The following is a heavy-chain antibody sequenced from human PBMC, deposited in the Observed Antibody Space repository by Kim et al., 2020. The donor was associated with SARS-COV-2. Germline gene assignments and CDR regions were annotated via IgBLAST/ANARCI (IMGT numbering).Heavy chain of an antibody. D-gene: IGHD6-19*01. CDR2: AYYIGNT. V-gene: IGHV4-39*01. Sequence: SETLSLTCTVSGGSLSSSSYYWGWIRQPPGKGLDWIGTAYYIGNTYYNPSLKSRVTISVDTSKNQFSLKLGPVTAADTAVYHCARHQRYGSGWYV. J-gene: IGHJ2*01. CDR3: ARHQRYGSGWYV. CDR1: GGSLSSSSYY.